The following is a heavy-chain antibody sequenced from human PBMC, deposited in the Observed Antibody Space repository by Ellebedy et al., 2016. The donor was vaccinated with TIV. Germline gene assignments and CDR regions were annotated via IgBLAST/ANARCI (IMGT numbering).Heavy chain of an antibody. Sequence: SETLSLXXDVYGGSFSNYTWSWIRQPPGKGLEWIGEISHSGSSDYDPSLEGRVTISLDTSKNQFSLRLASVAAADTAVYFCAMFVTTTELNAYWGQGTQVTVSS. V-gene: IGHV4-34*01. J-gene: IGHJ4*02. CDR1: GGSFSNYT. CDR2: ISHSGSS. CDR3: AMFVTTTELNAY. D-gene: IGHD1-7*01.